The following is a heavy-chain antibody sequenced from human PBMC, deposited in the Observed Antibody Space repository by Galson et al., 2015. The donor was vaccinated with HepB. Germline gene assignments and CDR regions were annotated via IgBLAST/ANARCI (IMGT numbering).Heavy chain of an antibody. Sequence: SVKVSCKASGGTFSSYTISWVRQAPGQGLEWMGRIIPILGIANYAQKFQGRVTITADKSTSTAYMELSSLRSEDTAVCYCARGESMVRGVMGPGYYYYGMDVWGQGTTVTVSS. CDR2: IIPILGIA. CDR3: ARGESMVRGVMGPGYYYYGMDV. J-gene: IGHJ6*02. CDR1: GGTFSSYT. D-gene: IGHD3-10*01. V-gene: IGHV1-69*02.